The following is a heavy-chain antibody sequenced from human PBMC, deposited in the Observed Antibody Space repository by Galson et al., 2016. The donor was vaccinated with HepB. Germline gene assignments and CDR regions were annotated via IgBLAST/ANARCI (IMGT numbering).Heavy chain of an antibody. V-gene: IGHV2-5*02. D-gene: IGHD3-10*01. Sequence: PALVKPTQTLTLTCTFSGFSLSTGGLGVGWIRQPPGKALEWPALIYWDDDKRYSPSLKNRITITKDTSRTQVVLTMTNMYPVDPATYYCARLTMIRGVMWDYWGQGTLVTVSS. CDR1: GFSLSTGGLG. CDR3: ARLTMIRGVMWDY. CDR2: IYWDDDK. J-gene: IGHJ4*02.